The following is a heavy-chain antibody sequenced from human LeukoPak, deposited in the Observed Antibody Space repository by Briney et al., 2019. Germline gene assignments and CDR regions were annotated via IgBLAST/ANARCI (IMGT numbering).Heavy chain of an antibody. D-gene: IGHD3-22*01. V-gene: IGHV3-66*01. CDR2: IYSGGST. CDR3: ASGYFYDSIAYSFDF. Sequence: GGSLRLSCAASRFTVSNNYMSWVRQAPGKGPEWVSVIYSGGSTSYTDSVKGRFSISRDNSKNTVYLQMNNLRAEDTAVYYCASGYFYDSIAYSFDFWGQGTLVTVSS. CDR1: RFTVSNNY. J-gene: IGHJ4*02.